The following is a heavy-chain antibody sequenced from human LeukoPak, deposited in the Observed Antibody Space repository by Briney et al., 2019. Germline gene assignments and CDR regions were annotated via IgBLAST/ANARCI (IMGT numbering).Heavy chain of an antibody. CDR1: GFTFSSYW. V-gene: IGHV3-74*01. CDR3: AKVGYNLYYFDY. Sequence: GGSLRLSCAASGFTFSSYWMHWVRQAPGKGLVWVSRINSDGSSTSYADSVKGRFTISRDNSKNTLYLQMNSLRAEDTAVYYCAKVGYNLYYFDYWGQGTLVTVSS. D-gene: IGHD5-18*01. CDR2: INSDGSST. J-gene: IGHJ4*02.